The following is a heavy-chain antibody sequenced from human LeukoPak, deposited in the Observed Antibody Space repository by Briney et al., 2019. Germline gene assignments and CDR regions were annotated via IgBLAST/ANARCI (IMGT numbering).Heavy chain of an antibody. CDR1: GFTFSSYA. V-gene: IGHV3-23*01. J-gene: IGHJ4*02. CDR3: AKGRIVRGVTFDY. Sequence: PGGSLRLSCAASGFTFSSYAMSWVRQAPGKGLEWVSAISGSGGSTYYADSVKGRFTVSRDNSKNTLYLQMNSLRAEDTAVYYCAKGRIVRGVTFDYWGQGTLVTVST. D-gene: IGHD3-10*01. CDR2: ISGSGGST.